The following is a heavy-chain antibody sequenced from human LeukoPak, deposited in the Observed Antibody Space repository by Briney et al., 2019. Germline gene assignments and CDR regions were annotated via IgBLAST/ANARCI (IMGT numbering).Heavy chain of an antibody. V-gene: IGHV4-4*07. CDR2: IYTSGST. D-gene: IGHD3-3*01. CDR3: ARGTYYDFWSGYYTGMGDFDY. Sequence: SETLSLTCTVSGGSISSYYWSWIRQPAGKGLEWIGRIYTSGSTNYSPSLKSRVTMSVDTSKNQFSLKLSSVTAADTAVYYCARGTYYDFWSGYYTGMGDFDYWGQGTLVTVSS. CDR1: GGSISSYY. J-gene: IGHJ4*02.